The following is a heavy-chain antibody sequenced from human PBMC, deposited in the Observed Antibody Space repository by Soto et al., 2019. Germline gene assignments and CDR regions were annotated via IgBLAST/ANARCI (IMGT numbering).Heavy chain of an antibody. Sequence: QVQLVESGGGVVQPGRSLRLSCEVSGFTFSDYGMHWVRQAPGKGLEWVAVMSYAGTYKYYADSVKGRFTISRDLSGNTLFLQMNSLILDDTAVYFCAKEMYPRTVLDSSSPWGDYWGQGSLVTVSS. V-gene: IGHV3-30*18. J-gene: IGHJ4*02. CDR1: GFTFSDYG. CDR3: AKEMYPRTVLDSSSPWGDY. CDR2: MSYAGTYK. D-gene: IGHD6-6*01.